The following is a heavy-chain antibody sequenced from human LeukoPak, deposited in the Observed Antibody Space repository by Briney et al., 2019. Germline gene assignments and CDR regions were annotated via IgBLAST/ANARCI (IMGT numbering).Heavy chain of an antibody. D-gene: IGHD6-13*01. Sequence: PSGTLCLTSAVSGGSISSSNWWSWVGQPPGKGLEWIGEIYHSGSTNYNPSLKSRVTISVDKSKNQFSLKLSSVTAADTAVYYCARGVAVAGTDWFDPWGQGTLVTVSS. J-gene: IGHJ5*02. CDR2: IYHSGST. CDR3: ARGVAVAGTDWFDP. V-gene: IGHV4-4*02. CDR1: GGSISSSNW.